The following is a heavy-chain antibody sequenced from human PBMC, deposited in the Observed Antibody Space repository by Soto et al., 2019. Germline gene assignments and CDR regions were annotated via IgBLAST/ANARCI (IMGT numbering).Heavy chain of an antibody. D-gene: IGHD3-22*01. Sequence: PSETLSLTCSVSCGSISSSPYYWSWIRQPPGKGLGWLGTIYYSVTTSYNPSLKSRVIISVDTSNNQLFLKLRSVTAADTAVYYCARHRQYYDTSGFQQRYFDYWGQGTQVTVSS. V-gene: IGHV4-39*01. J-gene: IGHJ4*02. CDR1: CGSISSSPYY. CDR3: ARHRQYYDTSGFQQRYFDY. CDR2: IYYSVTT.